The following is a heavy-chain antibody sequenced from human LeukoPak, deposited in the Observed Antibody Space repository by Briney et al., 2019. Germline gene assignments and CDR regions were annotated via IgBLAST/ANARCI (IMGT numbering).Heavy chain of an antibody. J-gene: IGHJ4*02. CDR2: INPNSGGT. CDR1: GYTFTGYY. D-gene: IGHD2-2*01. V-gene: IGHV1-2*02. CDR3: ARDHGVVPAAMVDY. Sequence: GASVKVSCKASGYTFTGYYMHWVRQAPGQGLEWMGWINPNSGGTNYAQKFQGRVTMTRDTSISTAYMELSRLRSDDTAVYYCARDHGVVPAAMVDYWGQGTLVTVSS.